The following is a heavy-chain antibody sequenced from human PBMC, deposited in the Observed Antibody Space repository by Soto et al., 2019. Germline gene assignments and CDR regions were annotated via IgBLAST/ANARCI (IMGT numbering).Heavy chain of an antibody. J-gene: IGHJ5*02. Sequence: EVQLVESGGGLVQPGGSLRLSCAASGFTFSTYSMNWVRQAPGKGLEWVSYISSSSSTIYYADSVKGRFTISRDNAKNSLYLQMNSMRDEDTAVYYCIGDGGATDWIDPWGQGTLVTVSS. D-gene: IGHD1-26*01. CDR3: IGDGGATDWIDP. V-gene: IGHV3-48*02. CDR1: GFTFSTYS. CDR2: ISSSSSTI.